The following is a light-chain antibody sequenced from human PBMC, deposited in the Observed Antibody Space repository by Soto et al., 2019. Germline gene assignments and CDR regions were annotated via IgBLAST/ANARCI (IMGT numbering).Light chain of an antibody. CDR3: HQYNNWPRT. V-gene: IGKV3-15*01. CDR1: QSVNSN. CDR2: GAS. J-gene: IGKJ2*02. Sequence: EIVMTQSPATLSVSPGERATLSCRASQSVNSNLVWYQQKPGQAPRLLIYGASTRATNISARFSGSGSGTEFTLTISSLQSADFAVYYCHQYNNWPRTFGQGTKLEIK.